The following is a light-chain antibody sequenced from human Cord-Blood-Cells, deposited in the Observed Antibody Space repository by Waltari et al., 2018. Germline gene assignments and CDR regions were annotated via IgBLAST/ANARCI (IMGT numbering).Light chain of an antibody. CDR3: QQYYSTPWT. CDR2: WAS. V-gene: IGKV4-1*01. J-gene: IGKJ1*01. CDR1: QSVLYSSNNKNY. Sequence: DLVMTQSPDSLAVSLGERATINSKSSQSVLYSSNNKNYLAWYQQKPGQPPKLLIYWASTRESGVPDRFSGSGSGTDFTLTISSLQAEDVAVYYCQQYYSTPWTFGQGTKVEIK.